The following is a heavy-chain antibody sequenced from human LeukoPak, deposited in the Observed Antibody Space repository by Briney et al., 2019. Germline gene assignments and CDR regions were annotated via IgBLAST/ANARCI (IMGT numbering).Heavy chain of an antibody. V-gene: IGHV3-11*04. CDR1: GFTFSDYY. CDR2: ISSSGSTI. J-gene: IGHJ3*02. CDR3: ARVYYDYVWGSYRSSLHAFDT. Sequence: GGSLRLSCAASGFTFSDYYMSWIRQAPGKGLEWVSYISSSGSTIYYADSVKGRFTISRDNAKNSLYLQMNSLRAEDTAVYYCARVYYDYVWGSYRSSLHAFDTWGQGTMVTVSS. D-gene: IGHD3-16*02.